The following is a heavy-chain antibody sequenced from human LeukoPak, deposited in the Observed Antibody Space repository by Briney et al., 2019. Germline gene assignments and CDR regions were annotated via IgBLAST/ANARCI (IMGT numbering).Heavy chain of an antibody. J-gene: IGHJ4*02. CDR2: ISTSGGST. Sequence: GGSLRLSCAASGCTFSTYAMSWVRQAPGKGLEWVSGISTSGGSTYYADSVKGRFTISRDNSKNTLYLQMNSPRAEDTAVYYCAGGVNYWGQGTLVTVSS. V-gene: IGHV3-23*01. CDR1: GCTFSTYA. D-gene: IGHD3-16*01. CDR3: AGGVNY.